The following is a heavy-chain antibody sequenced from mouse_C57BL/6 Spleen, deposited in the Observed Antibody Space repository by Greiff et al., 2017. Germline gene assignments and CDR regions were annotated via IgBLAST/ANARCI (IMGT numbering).Heavy chain of an antibody. CDR3: ARWAYYSNWDAMDY. V-gene: IGHV1-80*01. CDR2: IYPGDGDT. CDR1: GYAFSSYW. Sequence: QVQLKESGAELVKPGASVKISCKASGYAFSSYWLNWVKQRPGKGLEWIGQIYPGDGDTNYNGKFKGKATLTADKSSSTAYMQLSSLTSEDSAVYVCARWAYYSNWDAMDYWGQGTSVTVSS. J-gene: IGHJ4*01. D-gene: IGHD2-5*01.